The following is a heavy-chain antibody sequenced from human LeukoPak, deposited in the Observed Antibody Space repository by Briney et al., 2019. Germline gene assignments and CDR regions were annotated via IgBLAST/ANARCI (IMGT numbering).Heavy chain of an antibody. V-gene: IGHV3-33*01. CDR3: ARDNPVRSLDY. Sequence: GGSLRLSCAASGFTFSSYGMHWVRQAPGKGLEWVAVIWYDGSNKYYADSVKGRFTISRDNSKNTLYLQMNSQRAEDTAVYYCARDNPVRSLDYWGQGTLVTVSS. J-gene: IGHJ4*02. CDR1: GFTFSSYG. CDR2: IWYDGSNK. D-gene: IGHD4-17*01.